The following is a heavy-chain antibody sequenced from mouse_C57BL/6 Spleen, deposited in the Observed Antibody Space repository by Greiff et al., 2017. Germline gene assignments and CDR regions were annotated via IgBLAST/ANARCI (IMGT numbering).Heavy chain of an antibody. CDR1: GYSITSGYY. V-gene: IGHV3-6*01. J-gene: IGHJ3*01. CDR2: ISYDGSN. CDR3: ARDRDYSNYPAWFAY. Sequence: ESGPGLVKPSQSLSLTCSVTGYSITSGYYWNWIRQFPGNKLEWMGYISYDGSNNYNPSLKNRISITRDTSKNQFFLKLNSVTTEDTATYYCARDRDYSNYPAWFAYWGQGTLVTVSA. D-gene: IGHD2-5*01.